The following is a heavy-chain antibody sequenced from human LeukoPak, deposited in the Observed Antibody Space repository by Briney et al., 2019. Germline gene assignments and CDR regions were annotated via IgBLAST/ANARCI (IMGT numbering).Heavy chain of an antibody. CDR2: ISITSTYV. Sequence: GGSLRLSCGASGFIFSNYNMNWVRQTPEKGLEWVSSISITSTYVYYADSVKGRFTISRDNAKNSLYLQMNSLKAEDTAVYYCARVPHYCSSTSCHFDYWGQGTLVTVSS. D-gene: IGHD2-2*01. CDR1: GFIFSNYN. J-gene: IGHJ4*02. CDR3: ARVPHYCSSTSCHFDY. V-gene: IGHV3-21*01.